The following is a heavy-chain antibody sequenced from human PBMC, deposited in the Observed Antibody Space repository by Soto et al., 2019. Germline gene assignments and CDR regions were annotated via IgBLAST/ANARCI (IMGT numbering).Heavy chain of an antibody. CDR3: AYRLRYAAYWIDP. D-gene: IGHD1-1*01. Sequence: SGPTLVNTTQALTLTCTLSGFSLTTSGVSVGWIRQPPGKALEWLALIYWNDDKSYTPSLKRRLTITKDTSKNQVVLTMTNMDLVDTATYYCAYRLRYAAYWIDPWGQGTLVTVSS. CDR1: GFSLTTSGVS. CDR2: IYWNDDK. J-gene: IGHJ5*02. V-gene: IGHV2-5*01.